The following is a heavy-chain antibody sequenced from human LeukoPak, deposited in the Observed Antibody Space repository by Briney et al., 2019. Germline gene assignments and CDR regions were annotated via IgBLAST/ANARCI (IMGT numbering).Heavy chain of an antibody. CDR2: INPNSGGT. V-gene: IGHV1-2*02. D-gene: IGHD6-13*01. CDR3: ANALDGYSSSWVADAFDI. Sequence: ASVKVSCKASGYTFTGYYMHWVRQAPGQGLEWMGWINPNSGGTNYAQKFQGRVTMTRDTSISTAYMELSSLRSEDTAVYYCANALDGYSSSWVADAFDIWGQGTMVTVSS. J-gene: IGHJ3*02. CDR1: GYTFTGYY.